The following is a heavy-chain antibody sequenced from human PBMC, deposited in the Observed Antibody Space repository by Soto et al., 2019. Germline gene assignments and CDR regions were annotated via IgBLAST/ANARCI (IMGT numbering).Heavy chain of an antibody. CDR1: GYTFASYA. Sequence: GASVQVSCKASGYTFASYAMHWVRQAPGQRLEWMGWINAGNGNTKYSQKFQGRVTITRDTSASTAYMELSSLRSEDTAVYYCARDLSITMIVTAFDHGVQGTLVTVSS. D-gene: IGHD3-22*01. CDR2: INAGNGNT. CDR3: ARDLSITMIVTAFDH. J-gene: IGHJ4*02. V-gene: IGHV1-3*01.